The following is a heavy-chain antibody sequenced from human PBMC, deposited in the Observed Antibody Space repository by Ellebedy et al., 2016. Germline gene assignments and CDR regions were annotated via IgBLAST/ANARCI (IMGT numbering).Heavy chain of an antibody. CDR3: AKWNGGWYAFEV. J-gene: IGHJ3*01. V-gene: IGHV4-59*02. Sequence: SETLSLTCNVSGGSVSSDYWNWIRRPPGKGLDWIGYVFHTGTTNYNPSLKSRVTMSVETSKSQFSLRLTSVTAADTAVYYCAKWNGGWYAFEVWGQGTMVTVSS. CDR2: VFHTGTT. CDR1: GGSVSSDY. D-gene: IGHD6-19*01.